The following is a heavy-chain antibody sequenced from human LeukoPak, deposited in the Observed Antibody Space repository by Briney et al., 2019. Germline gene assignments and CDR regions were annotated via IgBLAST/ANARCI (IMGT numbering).Heavy chain of an antibody. J-gene: IGHJ4*02. CDR2: INCNGGSR. D-gene: IGHD3-22*01. Sequence: PGGSLRLSCAASGFNFDEYGMSWLRQAPGKGLEWVSGINCNGGSRGYADFVRGRFTISRDSAKNSLYLQMNSLRVGDTALYFCARWFDHPSGYYPDYWGRGTLVTVSS. V-gene: IGHV3-20*04. CDR1: GFNFDEYG. CDR3: ARWFDHPSGYYPDY.